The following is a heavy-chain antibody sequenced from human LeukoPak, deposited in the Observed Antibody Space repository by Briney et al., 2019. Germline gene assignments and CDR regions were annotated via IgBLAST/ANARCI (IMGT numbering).Heavy chain of an antibody. CDR1: GGSISSGGYY. J-gene: IGHJ6*02. Sequence: SQTLSLTCTVSGGSISSGGYYWSWIRQPPGKGLEWIGYIYHSGSTYYNPSLKSRVTISVDTSKNQFSLKLSSVTAADTAVYYCARVEVGATMDYGMDVWGQGTTVTVSS. V-gene: IGHV4-30-2*01. CDR2: IYHSGST. D-gene: IGHD1-26*01. CDR3: ARVEVGATMDYGMDV.